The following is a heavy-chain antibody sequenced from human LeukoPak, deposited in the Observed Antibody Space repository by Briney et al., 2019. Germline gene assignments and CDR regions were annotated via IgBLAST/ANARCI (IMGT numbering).Heavy chain of an antibody. D-gene: IGHD3-16*02. CDR1: GGTFSSYA. Sequence: ASVTVSCTASGGTFSSYAISWVRQAPGQGLEWMGGIIPIFGTANYAQKFQGRVTITADESTSTAYMELSSLRSEDTAVYYCMGCVWGSYRYRDYWGQGTLVTVSS. V-gene: IGHV1-69*13. CDR3: MGCVWGSYRYRDY. CDR2: IIPIFGTA. J-gene: IGHJ4*02.